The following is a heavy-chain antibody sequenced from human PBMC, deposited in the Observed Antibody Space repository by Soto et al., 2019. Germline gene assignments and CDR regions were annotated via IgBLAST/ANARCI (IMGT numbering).Heavy chain of an antibody. CDR2: MSSSGLT. CDR3: AKLKDGNWFDP. D-gene: IGHD1-7*01. V-gene: IGHV4-39*07. J-gene: IGHJ5*02. Sequence: SETLSLTCTVSGGSISSSSYYWGWIRQPPGKGLEWIGYMSSSGLTYYNPSLESRVTTSLDTSRNQFSLSLSSVTAVDTAIYFCAKLKDGNWFDPWGQGTLVTVSS. CDR1: GGSISSSSYY.